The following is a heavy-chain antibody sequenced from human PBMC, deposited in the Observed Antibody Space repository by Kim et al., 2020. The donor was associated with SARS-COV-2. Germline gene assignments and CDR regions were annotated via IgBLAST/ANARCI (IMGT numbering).Heavy chain of an antibody. V-gene: IGHV4-34*01. CDR2: INHSGST. CDR1: GGSFSGYY. CDR3: ARGPLRGSGSRFDY. Sequence: SETLSLTCAVYGGSFSGYYWSWIRQPPGKGLEWIGEINHSGSTNYNPSLKSRVTISVDTSKNQFSLKLSSVTAADTAVYYCARGPLRGSGSRFDYWGQGTLVTVSS. J-gene: IGHJ4*02. D-gene: IGHD3-10*01.